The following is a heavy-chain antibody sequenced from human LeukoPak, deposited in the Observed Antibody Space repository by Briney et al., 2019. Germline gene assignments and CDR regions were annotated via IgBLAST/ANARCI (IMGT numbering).Heavy chain of an antibody. Sequence: PGASLRLSCAASGFTFSSYAMSWVRQAPGKGLEWVSAISGSGGSTYYADSVKGRFTISRDNSKNTLYLQMNSLRAEDTAVYYCAKDPPVGVWFGVDYWGQGTLVTVSS. CDR2: ISGSGGST. CDR3: AKDPPVGVWFGVDY. D-gene: IGHD3-10*01. CDR1: GFTFSSYA. V-gene: IGHV3-23*01. J-gene: IGHJ4*02.